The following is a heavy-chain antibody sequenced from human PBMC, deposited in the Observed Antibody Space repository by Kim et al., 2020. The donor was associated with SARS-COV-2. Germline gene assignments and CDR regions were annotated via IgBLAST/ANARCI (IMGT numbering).Heavy chain of an antibody. D-gene: IGHD6-13*01. Sequence: QKFQGRVTITADESTSTAYMELSSLRSEDTAVYYCARSPIAAAGTGWFDPWGQGTLVTVSS. CDR3: ARSPIAAAGTGWFDP. J-gene: IGHJ5*02. V-gene: IGHV1-69*01.